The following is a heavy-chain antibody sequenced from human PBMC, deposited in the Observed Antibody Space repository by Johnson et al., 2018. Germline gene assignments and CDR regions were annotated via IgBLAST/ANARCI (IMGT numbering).Heavy chain of an antibody. CDR2: INSDGSLI. Sequence: VQLVQSGGGLVQXGGSLRLXCGASGFSISSYWMHWVRQGPGKGLVWVSRINSDGSLIFYADSVKGRFTISRDNARNTLYLQMNRLRDEDTAVYFCARARAVGLQYLGVWGQGTTVIVSS. D-gene: IGHD5-24*01. CDR3: ARARAVGLQYLGV. V-gene: IGHV3-74*02. CDR1: GFSISSYW. J-gene: IGHJ6*02.